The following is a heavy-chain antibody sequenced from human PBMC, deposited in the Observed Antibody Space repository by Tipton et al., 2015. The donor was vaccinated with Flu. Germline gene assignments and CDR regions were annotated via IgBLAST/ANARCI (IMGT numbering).Heavy chain of an antibody. CDR1: GGSINSDSYY. CDR2: IYYTGTT. J-gene: IGHJ6*02. D-gene: IGHD2-2*02. CDR3: ARPHTPYFYGMDV. V-gene: IGHV4-39*07. Sequence: TLSLTCTVSGGSINSDSYYWGWIRQTPGKGLQWIGSIYYTGTTSYNPSLQGRVTISADRSKNQFSLEMSSLTAADTAVYYCARPHTPYFYGMDVWRQGTTVPVSS.